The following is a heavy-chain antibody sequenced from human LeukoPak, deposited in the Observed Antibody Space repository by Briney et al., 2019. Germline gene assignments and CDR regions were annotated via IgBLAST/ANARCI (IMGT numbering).Heavy chain of an antibody. J-gene: IGHJ3*02. CDR3: ARDPGYSGSREDAFDI. V-gene: IGHV3-48*03. CDR2: ISSSGSTI. D-gene: IGHD5-12*01. CDR1: GFTFSSYE. Sequence: GGSLRLSCAASGFTFSSYEMNWVRQAPGKGLEWVSYISSSGSTIYYADSVKGQFTISRDNAKNSLYLQMNSLRAEDTAVYYCARDPGYSGSREDAFDIWGQGTMVTVSS.